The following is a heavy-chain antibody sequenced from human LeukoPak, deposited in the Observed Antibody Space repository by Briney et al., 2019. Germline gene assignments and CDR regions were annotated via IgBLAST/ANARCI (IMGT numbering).Heavy chain of an antibody. D-gene: IGHD5-18*01. CDR2: ISYDGSNK. CDR1: GFTFSSYG. Sequence: PGGSLRLSCAASGFTFSSYGMHWVRQAPGKGLEWVAVISYDGSNKYYADSVKGRFTISRDNSKNTLYLQMNSLRAEDTAVYYCARDHGYSYGMNFDYWGQGTLVTVSS. CDR3: ARDHGYSYGMNFDY. V-gene: IGHV3-30*03. J-gene: IGHJ4*02.